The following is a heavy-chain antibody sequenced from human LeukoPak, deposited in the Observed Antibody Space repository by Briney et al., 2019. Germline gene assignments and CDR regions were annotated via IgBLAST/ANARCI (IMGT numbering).Heavy chain of an antibody. CDR3: ASLMTTVTTSGGY. CDR1: GGSFSGYY. Sequence: SETLSLTCAVYGGSFSGYYWSWIRQPPGKGLEWIGEINHSGGTNYNPSLKSRVTISVDTSKNQFSLKLSSVTAADTVVYYCASLMTTVTTSGGYWGQGTLVTVSS. D-gene: IGHD4-17*01. CDR2: INHSGGT. V-gene: IGHV4-34*01. J-gene: IGHJ4*02.